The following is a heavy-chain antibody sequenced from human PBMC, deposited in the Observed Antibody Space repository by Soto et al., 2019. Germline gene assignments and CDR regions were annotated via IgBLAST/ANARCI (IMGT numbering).Heavy chain of an antibody. CDR2: ISAYNGNT. V-gene: IGHV1-18*01. Sequence: GASVKVSCKASGYTFASYGISWVRQAPGRGLEWMGWISAYNGNTNYAQKLQGRVTMTTDTSTSTAYMELRSLRSDDTAVYYCASSKISLNEYDSSGLSIFDYWGQGTLVTVSS. CDR1: GYTFASYG. D-gene: IGHD3-22*01. J-gene: IGHJ4*02. CDR3: ASSKISLNEYDSSGLSIFDY.